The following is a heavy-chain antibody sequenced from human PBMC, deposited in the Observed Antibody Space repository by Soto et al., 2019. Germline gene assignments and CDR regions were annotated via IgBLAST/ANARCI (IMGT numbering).Heavy chain of an antibody. J-gene: IGHJ4*02. CDR3: ARLYSSSWYSLDY. CDR1: GGSISSDY. CDR2: IYYSGST. D-gene: IGHD6-13*01. Sequence: QVQLQESGPGLVKPSETLSLTCTVSGGSISSDYWSWIRQPPGKGLEWIGYIYYSGSTNYNPSLKSRVTISVDTSKLQCSLNLSSVTAADTAVYYCARLYSSSWYSLDYWGQGTLVAVSS. V-gene: IGHV4-59*08.